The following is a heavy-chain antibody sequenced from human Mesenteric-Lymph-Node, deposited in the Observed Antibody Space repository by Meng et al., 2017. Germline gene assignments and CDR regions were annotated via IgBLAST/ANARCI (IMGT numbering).Heavy chain of an antibody. CDR2: INPHTGGI. CDR3: AKIGSNHQFDL. D-gene: IGHD4-11*01. V-gene: IGHV1-2*06. CDR1: GYTFTAYY. J-gene: IGHJ4*02. Sequence: QVQLVQSGAEVQKPGASVMVSCKASGYTFTAYYMHWVRQAPGQGLEWMGRINPHTGGINYAQEFQGRVAMTRDTSISTAYMELSRLRTDDTAVYYCAKIGSNHQFDLWGQGTLVTVSS.